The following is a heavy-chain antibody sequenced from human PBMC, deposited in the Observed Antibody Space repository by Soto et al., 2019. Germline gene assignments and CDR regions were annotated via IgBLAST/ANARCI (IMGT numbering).Heavy chain of an antibody. CDR2: IYYSGST. V-gene: IGHV4-31*03. Sequence: QVQLQESGPGLVKPSQTLSLTCTVSGGSISSGGYYWSWIRQHPGKGLEWIGYIYYSGSTYYNPSLKSRVXXSXDKXKNQFSLKLSSVTAADTAVYYCAREDSSSGDWFDPWGQGTLVTVSS. D-gene: IGHD6-6*01. CDR1: GGSISSGGYY. J-gene: IGHJ5*02. CDR3: AREDSSSGDWFDP.